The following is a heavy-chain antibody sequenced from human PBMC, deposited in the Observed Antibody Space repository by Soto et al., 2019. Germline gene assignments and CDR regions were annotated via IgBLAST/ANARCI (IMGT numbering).Heavy chain of an antibody. Sequence: ASVKVSCKTSGYTFTDYTIHWVRQAPGQRLEWMGWIHAGNGNTKYSQKFQDRVTITRDTSASTAYMELSSLRYEDTAVYYCARDIGSWGQGTLVTVSS. D-gene: IGHD1-26*01. CDR2: IHAGNGNT. CDR1: GYTFTDYT. CDR3: ARDIGS. J-gene: IGHJ5*02. V-gene: IGHV1-3*01.